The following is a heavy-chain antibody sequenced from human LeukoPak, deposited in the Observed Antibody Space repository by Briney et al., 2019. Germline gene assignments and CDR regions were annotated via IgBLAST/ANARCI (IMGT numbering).Heavy chain of an antibody. CDR3: AKGNYYDSSGYYKPPDY. Sequence: GGSLRLSCAASGFTFDDYAMHWVRQAPGKGLEWVSGISWNSGSIGYADSVKGRFTISRDNAKNSLYLQMNSLRAEDTALYYCAKGNYYDSSGYYKPPDYWGQGTLVTVSS. CDR2: ISWNSGSI. CDR1: GFTFDDYA. D-gene: IGHD3-22*01. V-gene: IGHV3-9*01. J-gene: IGHJ4*02.